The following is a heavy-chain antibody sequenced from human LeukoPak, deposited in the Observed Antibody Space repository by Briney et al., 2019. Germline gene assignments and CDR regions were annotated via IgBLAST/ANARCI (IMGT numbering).Heavy chain of an antibody. CDR3: ARDTRSSGFGY. Sequence: PSETLSLTCTVSGGSISSYYWSWIRQPPGKGLEWIGYIYYSGSTNYNPSLKSRVTISVDTSKNQFSLKLSSVTAADTAVYYCARDTRSSGFGYWGQGTLVTVSS. J-gene: IGHJ4*02. V-gene: IGHV4-59*01. CDR1: GGSISSYY. D-gene: IGHD6-19*01. CDR2: IYYSGST.